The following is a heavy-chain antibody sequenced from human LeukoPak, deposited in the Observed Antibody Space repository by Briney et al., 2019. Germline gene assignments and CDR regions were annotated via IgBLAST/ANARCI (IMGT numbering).Heavy chain of an antibody. Sequence: KPGGSLRLSCAASGFTFSSYSMNWVRQAPGKGLEWVSSISSSSSYIYYADSVKGRFTISRDNAKNSLYLQMNSLRAEDTAVYYCARDRSGGWKDMDVWGKGTTVTVSS. D-gene: IGHD6-19*01. CDR3: ARDRSGGWKDMDV. CDR2: ISSSSSYI. V-gene: IGHV3-21*04. J-gene: IGHJ6*03. CDR1: GFTFSSYS.